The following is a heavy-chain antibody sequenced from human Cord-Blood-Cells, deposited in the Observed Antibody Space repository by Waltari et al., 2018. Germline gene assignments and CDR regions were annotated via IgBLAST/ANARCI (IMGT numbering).Heavy chain of an antibody. J-gene: IGHJ4*02. CDR1: GGSSSGYY. D-gene: IGHD4-17*01. CDR2: INHSGST. Sequence: QVQLQQSGAGLLTPSETLSLTCAVYGGSSSGYYWCWIRQPPGKGLEWIGEINHSGSTNYNPSLKSRVTISVDTSKNQFSLKLSSVTAADTAVYYCARTSDGDFDYWGQGTLVTVSS. V-gene: IGHV4-34*01. CDR3: ARTSDGDFDY.